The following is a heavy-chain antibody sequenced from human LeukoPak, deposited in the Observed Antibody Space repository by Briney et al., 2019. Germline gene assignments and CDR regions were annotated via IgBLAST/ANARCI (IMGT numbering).Heavy chain of an antibody. CDR3: AKDLVRNSVHIVVVVAARASFDY. D-gene: IGHD2-15*01. J-gene: IGHJ4*02. Sequence: PGRSLRLSCAASGFTFSSYGMHWVRQAPGKGLEWVSAISGSGGSTYYADSVKGRFTISRDNSKNTLYLQMNSLRAEDTAVYYCAKDLVRNSVHIVVVVAARASFDYWGQGTLVTVSS. CDR1: GFTFSSYG. CDR2: ISGSGGST. V-gene: IGHV3-23*01.